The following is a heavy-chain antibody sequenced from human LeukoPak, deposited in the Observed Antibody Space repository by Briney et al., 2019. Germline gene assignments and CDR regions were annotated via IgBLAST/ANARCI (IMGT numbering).Heavy chain of an antibody. J-gene: IGHJ5*02. CDR2: ISSGSNYI. Sequence: GGSLRLSCAASGFTFRNYNMNWVRQAPGKGLEWVSSISSGSNYIYYADSVKGRFTISRENAKNSLYLRMNSLRADDTAVYYCARDRIATAPGWFDPWGQGTLVTVSS. CDR3: ARDRIATAPGWFDP. CDR1: GFTFRNYN. V-gene: IGHV3-21*01. D-gene: IGHD6-13*01.